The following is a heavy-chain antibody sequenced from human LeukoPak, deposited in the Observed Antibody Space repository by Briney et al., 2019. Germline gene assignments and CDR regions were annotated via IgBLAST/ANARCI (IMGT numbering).Heavy chain of an antibody. Sequence: ASVKVSCKASGYTFTSYDINWVRQATGQGLEWMGWMNPNSGNTGYAQKFQGRVTMTRNTSISTAYMELSSLRSEDTAVYYWARGGKRSSTSWGLSYYYGMDVWGQGTTVTVSS. CDR2: MNPNSGNT. CDR1: GYTFTSYD. D-gene: IGHD2-2*01. CDR3: ARGGKRSSTSWGLSYYYGMDV. J-gene: IGHJ6*02. V-gene: IGHV1-8*01.